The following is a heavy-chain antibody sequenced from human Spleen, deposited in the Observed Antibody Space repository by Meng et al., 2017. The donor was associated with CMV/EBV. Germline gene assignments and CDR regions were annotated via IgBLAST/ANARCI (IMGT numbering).Heavy chain of an antibody. CDR2: IKKDGSET. V-gene: IGHV3-7*01. D-gene: IGHD6-13*01. CDR1: GFTFSNFW. Sequence: GESLKISCAASGFTFSNFWMTWVRQAPGKGLEWVANIKKDGSETYYLESLRGRFTISRDNAKNSLYLQVNSLRAEDSAVYYCARDGIETAGSFDYYYGMDVWGQGTTVTVSS. CDR3: ARDGIETAGSFDYYYGMDV. J-gene: IGHJ6*02.